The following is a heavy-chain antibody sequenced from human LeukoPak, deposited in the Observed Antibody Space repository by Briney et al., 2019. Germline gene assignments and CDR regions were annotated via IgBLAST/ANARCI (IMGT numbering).Heavy chain of an antibody. CDR1: GYTLTELS. J-gene: IGHJ4*02. Sequence: ASVKVSCKVSGYTLTELSMHWVRQAPGKGLEWMGGFDPEDGETIYAQKFQGRVTMTTDTSTSTAYMELRSLRSDDTAVYYCARDRDKSRYSSQDFDYWGQGTLVTVSS. CDR2: FDPEDGET. V-gene: IGHV1-24*01. CDR3: ARDRDKSRYSSQDFDY. D-gene: IGHD6-13*01.